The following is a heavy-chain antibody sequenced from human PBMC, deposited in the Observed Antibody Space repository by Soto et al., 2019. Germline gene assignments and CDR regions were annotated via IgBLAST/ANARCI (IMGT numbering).Heavy chain of an antibody. J-gene: IGHJ4*02. CDR1: GGSMSSNY. CDR2: IYYSGST. CDR3: AKARPPVSCWYFYN. D-gene: IGHD6-19*01. V-gene: IGHV4-59*01. Sequence: PSETLSLTCTVSGGSMSSNYWSWIRQPPGKGLEWIGYIYYSGSTRYNPSLKSRVTISVDMSKNQFSLKLNSVNAADTAVYYCAKARPPVSCWYFYNWGQGTLVTVSS.